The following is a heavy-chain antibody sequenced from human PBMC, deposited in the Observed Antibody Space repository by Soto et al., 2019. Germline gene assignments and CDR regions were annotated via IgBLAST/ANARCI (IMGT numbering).Heavy chain of an antibody. CDR2: ISDSGVT. CDR1: GDSIIRSF. V-gene: IGHV4-59*01. CDR3: ARGAGDFYGPDSFDI. J-gene: IGHJ3*02. Sequence: PSETLSLTCSVSGDSIIRSFWGWIRQSPGKGLQYIGYISDSGVTDYDPSLKSRVTISVDTSKNQFSLKLTSVTAADTAVYYCARGAGDFYGPDSFDIWGQGTMVTV. D-gene: IGHD3-10*01.